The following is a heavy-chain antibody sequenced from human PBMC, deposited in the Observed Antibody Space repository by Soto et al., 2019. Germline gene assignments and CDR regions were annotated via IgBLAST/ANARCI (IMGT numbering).Heavy chain of an antibody. CDR1: GGSISSYY. CDR2: IYYSGST. V-gene: IGHV4-59*01. Sequence: QVQLQESGPGLVKPSETLSLTCTVSGGSISSYYWSWIRQPPGKGLEWIGYIYYSGSTNYNPSLKSRVTISVDTSKNQFSLKLSSVTAADTAVYYCARDRGYCSGGSCYGTHAFDIWGQGTMVTVSS. D-gene: IGHD2-15*01. CDR3: ARDRGYCSGGSCYGTHAFDI. J-gene: IGHJ3*02.